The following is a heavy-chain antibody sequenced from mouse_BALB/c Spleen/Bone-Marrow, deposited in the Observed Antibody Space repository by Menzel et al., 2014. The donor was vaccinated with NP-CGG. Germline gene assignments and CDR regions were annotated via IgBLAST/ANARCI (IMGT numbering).Heavy chain of an antibody. CDR1: GFTFNTYG. V-gene: IGHV10-3*03. CDR3: VRDSDYGYYSMDY. D-gene: IGHD2-4*01. CDR2: IRSKSNDYAT. Sequence: DVHLVESGGGLVQPKGSLKLSCAASGFTFNTYGMHWVCQAPGKGLEWIARIRSKSNDYATYYADSVKDRFIISRDDSQSMLYLQMNNLKTEDTAMYYCVRDSDYGYYSMDYWGQGTSVTVSS. J-gene: IGHJ4*01.